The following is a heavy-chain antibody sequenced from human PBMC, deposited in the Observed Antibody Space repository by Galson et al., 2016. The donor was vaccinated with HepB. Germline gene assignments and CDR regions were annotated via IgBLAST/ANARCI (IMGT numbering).Heavy chain of an antibody. CDR2: IWYDGSHE. D-gene: IGHD6-19*01. V-gene: IGHV3-33*06. Sequence: SLRLSCAASGFTFSSYAMHWVRQAPGKGLEWVAVIWYDGSHEYYADSVKGRFTISRDNSKNKVYLQMNSLSAEDTAVYYCAKNSYSSAWYPDYWGQGTRVTVS. CDR1: GFTFSSYA. J-gene: IGHJ4*02. CDR3: AKNSYSSAWYPDY.